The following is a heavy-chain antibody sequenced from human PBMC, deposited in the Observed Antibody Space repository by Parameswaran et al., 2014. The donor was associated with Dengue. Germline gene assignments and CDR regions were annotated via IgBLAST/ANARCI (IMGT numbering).Heavy chain of an antibody. CDR3: AKKMDTLDP. J-gene: IGHJ5*02. CDR2: ISGSGGST. V-gene: IGHV3-23*01. Sequence: WIRQPPGKGLEWASAISGSGGSTYYADSVKGRFTISRDNSKNTLYLQMNSLRAEDTAVYYCAKKMDTLDPWGQGTLVTVSS. D-gene: IGHD2-8*01.